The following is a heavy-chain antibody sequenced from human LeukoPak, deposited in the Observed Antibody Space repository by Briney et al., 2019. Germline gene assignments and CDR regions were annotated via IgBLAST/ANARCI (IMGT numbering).Heavy chain of an antibody. J-gene: IGHJ6*02. V-gene: IGHV4-39*01. CDR1: GGSISSSGYY. CDR3: VRPGYRYSSDYYGLDV. Sequence: PSETLSLTCTVSGGSISSSGYYWGWIRQPPGKGLEWIGNIYYTGSTYYNPSLKSRVTISVDTSKNQFSLKLSSVTAADTAIYYCVRPGYRYSSDYYGLDVWGQGTTVTVSS. CDR2: IYYTGST. D-gene: IGHD5-18*01.